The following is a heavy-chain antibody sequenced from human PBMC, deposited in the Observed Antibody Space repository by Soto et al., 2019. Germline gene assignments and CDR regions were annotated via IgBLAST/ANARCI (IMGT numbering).Heavy chain of an antibody. CDR2: IYYSGST. CDR1: GGSISSGSYF. D-gene: IGHD6-19*01. V-gene: IGHV4-39*01. Sequence: PSETLSLTCTVSGGSISSGSYFWGWIRQPPGKGLEWIGSIYYSGSTSYNPSLRGRVTMSVDTSKNQFSLKLSSVSAADTAVYYCARHTGYSSGKRWFDPWGQGTLVTVS. J-gene: IGHJ5*02. CDR3: ARHTGYSSGKRWFDP.